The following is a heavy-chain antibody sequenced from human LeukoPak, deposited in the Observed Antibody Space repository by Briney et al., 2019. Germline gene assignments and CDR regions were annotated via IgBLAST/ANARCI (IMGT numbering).Heavy chain of an antibody. J-gene: IGHJ4*02. Sequence: SETLSLTCAVSGGSISSGGYSWSWIRQPPGKGLEWIGYIYHSGSTYYNPSLKSRVTISVDRSKNQFSLKLSSVTAADTAVYYCAREEIGDYYDSSGYADWGQGTLVTVSS. CDR2: IYHSGST. CDR1: GGSISSGGYS. V-gene: IGHV4-30-2*01. D-gene: IGHD3-22*01. CDR3: AREEIGDYYDSSGYAD.